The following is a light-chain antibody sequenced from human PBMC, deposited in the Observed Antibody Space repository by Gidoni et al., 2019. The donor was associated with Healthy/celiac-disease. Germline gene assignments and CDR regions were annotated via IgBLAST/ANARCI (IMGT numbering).Light chain of an antibody. CDR1: QSVSSY. Sequence: EIVLTQSPATLSWSPGERATLSCRASQSVSSYLAWYQQKPGQAPRILIYDASNRATCIPARFSGYGSRTEFTLTSVILGSDDFPVYYCQERSNWPPRITFGPGTKVDIK. V-gene: IGKV3-11*01. CDR2: DAS. J-gene: IGKJ3*01. CDR3: QERSNWPPRIT.